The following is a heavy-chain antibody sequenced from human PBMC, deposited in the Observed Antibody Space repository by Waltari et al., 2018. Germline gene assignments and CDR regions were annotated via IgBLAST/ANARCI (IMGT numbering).Heavy chain of an antibody. D-gene: IGHD3-9*01. Sequence: QVQLQESVPGLVKPSETLSLTCTVSGGSISSHYWSWIRQPPGKGLEWIGYIYYSGSTNYNPSLKSRVTISVDTSKNQFSLKLSSVTAADTAVYYCARGGDYDILTGYYGDTYFDYWGQGTLVTVSS. CDR1: GGSISSHY. J-gene: IGHJ4*02. CDR2: IYYSGST. CDR3: ARGGDYDILTGYYGDTYFDY. V-gene: IGHV4-59*11.